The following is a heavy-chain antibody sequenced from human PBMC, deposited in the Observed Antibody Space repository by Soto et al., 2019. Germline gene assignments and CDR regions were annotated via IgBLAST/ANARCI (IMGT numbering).Heavy chain of an antibody. Sequence: GGSLRLSCAASGFTFSDHYMDWVRQAPGKGLEWVGRTRNKANSYTTEYAASVKGRFTISRDDSKNSLYLQMNSLKTEDTAVYYCARTLTNYDFWSGYYPSDYYMDVWGKGTTVTVSS. CDR2: TRNKANSYTT. D-gene: IGHD3-3*01. CDR1: GFTFSDHY. V-gene: IGHV3-72*01. CDR3: ARTLTNYDFWSGYYPSDYYMDV. J-gene: IGHJ6*03.